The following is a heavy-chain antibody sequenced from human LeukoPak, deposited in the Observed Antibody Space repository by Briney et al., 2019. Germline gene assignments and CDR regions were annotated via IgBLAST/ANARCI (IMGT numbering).Heavy chain of an antibody. CDR2: ISSNGGST. Sequence: GGSLRLSCSASGFTFITYAMHWVRQAPGKGLEYVSAISSNGGSTYYADFVKGRFTISRDNSKKTLYLQMSSLRAEDTAIYYCVKGGAYTTSSNFDYWGQGTLVTVSP. CDR3: VKGGAYTTSSNFDY. CDR1: GFTFITYA. D-gene: IGHD6-6*01. J-gene: IGHJ4*02. V-gene: IGHV3-64D*06.